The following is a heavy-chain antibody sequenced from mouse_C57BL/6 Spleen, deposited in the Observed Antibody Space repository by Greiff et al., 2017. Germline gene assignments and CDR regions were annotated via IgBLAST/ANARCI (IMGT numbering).Heavy chain of an antibody. J-gene: IGHJ1*03. CDR2: ISSGGSYT. V-gene: IGHV5-6*01. CDR3: ARHEIWKYFDV. CDR1: GFTFSSYG. Sequence: EVKLQESGGDLVKPGGSLKLSCAASGFTFSSYGMSWVRQTPDKRLEWVATISSGGSYTYYPDSVKGRFTISRDNAKNTLYLQMSSLKSEDTAMYYCARHEIWKYFDVWGTGTTVTVSS.